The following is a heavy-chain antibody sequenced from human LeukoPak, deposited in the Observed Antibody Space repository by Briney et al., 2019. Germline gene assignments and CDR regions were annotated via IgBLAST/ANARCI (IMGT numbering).Heavy chain of an antibody. J-gene: IGHJ5*02. D-gene: IGHD3-3*02. Sequence: GGSLRLSCAASGFSVGNYWMHWVRQAPGKGLVWVSRSEGDDTTTTYADTVKGRFTVSRDNAKNTVYLQMNSLRVEDTAVYYCAKLDWFDPWGQGTLVTVSP. CDR1: GFSVGNYW. CDR3: AKLDWFDP. CDR2: SEGDDTTT. V-gene: IGHV3-74*03.